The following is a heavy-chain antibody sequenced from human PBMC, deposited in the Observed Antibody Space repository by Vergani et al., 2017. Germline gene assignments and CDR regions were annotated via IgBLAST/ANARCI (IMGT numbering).Heavy chain of an antibody. CDR3: ARVVIPPSSALWAGTLFDY. Sequence: QVQLQESGPGLVKPSETLSLTCAVSGYSISSGYYWGWIRQPPGKGLEWIGSIYHSGSTYYNPSLKSRVTISVDTSKNQFSLKLSSVTAADTAVYYCARVVIPPSSALWAGTLFDYWGQGTLVTVSS. D-gene: IGHD3-16*02. J-gene: IGHJ4*02. CDR1: GYSISSGYY. V-gene: IGHV4-38-2*01. CDR2: IYHSGST.